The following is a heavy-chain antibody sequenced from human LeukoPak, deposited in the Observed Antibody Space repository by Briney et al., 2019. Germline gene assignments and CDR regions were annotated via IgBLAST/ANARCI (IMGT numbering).Heavy chain of an antibody. J-gene: IGHJ4*02. CDR1: GFTFSHYW. V-gene: IGHV3-7*01. D-gene: IGHD5-18*01. CDR3: ATHRGYSYGTAEDFDY. CDR2: IKQDGSEK. Sequence: GGSLRLACAASGFTFSHYWMSWVRQAPGKWLEWVANIKQDGSEKYYVDSVKGRFTISRDNAKNSLYLQMNSLRAEDTALYYCATHRGYSYGTAEDFDYWGQGTLVTVSS.